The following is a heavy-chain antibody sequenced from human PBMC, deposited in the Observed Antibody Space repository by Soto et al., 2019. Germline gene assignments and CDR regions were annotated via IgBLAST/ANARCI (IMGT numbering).Heavy chain of an antibody. J-gene: IGHJ4*02. V-gene: IGHV4-59*08. CDR1: GGSISSYY. CDR2: IYYSGST. Sequence: SETLSLSCTVSGGSISSYYWSWIRQPPGKGLEWIGYIYYSGSTNYNPPLKSRVTISVDTSKNQFSLKLSSVTAADTAVYYCARQDSVTTLFDYWGQGTPVTVSS. D-gene: IGHD4-17*01. CDR3: ARQDSVTTLFDY.